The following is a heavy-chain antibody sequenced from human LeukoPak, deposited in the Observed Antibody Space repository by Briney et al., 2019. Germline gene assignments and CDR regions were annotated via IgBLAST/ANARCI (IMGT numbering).Heavy chain of an antibody. D-gene: IGHD3-10*01. J-gene: IGHJ4*02. CDR2: ISSSSSYI. V-gene: IGHV3-21*01. Sequence: GGSLRLSCAASGFTFSSYSMNLVRQAPGKGLEWVSSISSSSSYIYYADSVKGRFTISRDNAKNSLYLQMNSLRAEDTAVYYCARDPSTYYYGSGEGSYWGQGTLVTVSS. CDR1: GFTFSSYS. CDR3: ARDPSTYYYGSGEGSY.